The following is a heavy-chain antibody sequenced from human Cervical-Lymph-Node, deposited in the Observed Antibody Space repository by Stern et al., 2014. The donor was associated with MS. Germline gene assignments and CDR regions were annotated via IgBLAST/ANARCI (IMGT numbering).Heavy chain of an antibody. CDR1: GFTFSSHW. V-gene: IGHV3-74*01. D-gene: IGHD3-3*01. CDR3: ARAPSFDIWGGYHDYLDF. J-gene: IGHJ4*02. Sequence: EVQLVESGGGLVQPGGSLTLSCEASGFTFSSHWMHWVRQAPGKGLVWVARMNNDGSSITYADFVKGRFTISRDNVKNLLHLQLSSLRAEDTAVYYCARAPSFDIWGGYHDYLDFWGQGTLVTVST. CDR2: MNNDGSSI.